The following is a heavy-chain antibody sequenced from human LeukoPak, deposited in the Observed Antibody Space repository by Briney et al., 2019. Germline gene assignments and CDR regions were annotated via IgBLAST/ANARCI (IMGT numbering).Heavy chain of an antibody. D-gene: IGHD5-12*01. CDR1: GGTFSSYA. CDR3: ARRRGYSGYDYTDYYYYGMDV. Sequence: GASVKVSCKASGGTFSSYAISWVRQAPGQGLEWMGWISAYNGNTNYAQKLQGRVTMTTDTSTSTAYMELRSLRSDDTAVYYCARRRGYSGYDYTDYYYYGMDVWGQGTTVTVSS. CDR2: ISAYNGNT. V-gene: IGHV1-18*01. J-gene: IGHJ6*02.